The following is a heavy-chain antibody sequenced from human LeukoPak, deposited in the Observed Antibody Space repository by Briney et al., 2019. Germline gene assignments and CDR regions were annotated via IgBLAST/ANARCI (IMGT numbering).Heavy chain of an antibody. CDR3: ARGSGFLEWLLPHNWFDP. Sequence: GGSLRLSCAASGFTFSSYSMNWVRQAPGKGLEWVANIKQDGSEKYYVDSVKGRFTISRDNAKNSLYLQMNSLRAEDTAVYYCARGSGFLEWLLPHNWFDPWGQGTLVTVSS. D-gene: IGHD3-3*01. CDR1: GFTFSSYS. V-gene: IGHV3-7*01. J-gene: IGHJ5*02. CDR2: IKQDGSEK.